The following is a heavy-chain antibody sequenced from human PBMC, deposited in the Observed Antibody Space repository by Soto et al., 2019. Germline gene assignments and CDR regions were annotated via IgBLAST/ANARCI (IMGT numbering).Heavy chain of an antibody. Sequence: ASVKVSCKASGYTFTSYAMHWVRQAPGQRLEWMGWINAGNGNTKYSQKFQGRVTITRDTSASTAYMELSSLRSEDTAVYYCARNILSEAMIVVVIIPDIWGQGTMVTVS. CDR1: GYTFTSYA. D-gene: IGHD3-22*01. CDR3: ARNILSEAMIVVVIIPDI. J-gene: IGHJ3*02. V-gene: IGHV1-3*01. CDR2: INAGNGNT.